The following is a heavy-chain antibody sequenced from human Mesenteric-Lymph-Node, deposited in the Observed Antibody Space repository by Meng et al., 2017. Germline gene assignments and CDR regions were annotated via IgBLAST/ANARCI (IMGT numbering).Heavy chain of an antibody. Sequence: GESLKISCVASGFTFSSYAMIWVRQAPGKGLEWVSSMSSSGGNTFYADSVKGRFTISRDNSKNTLSLQMNSLRAEDTAVYYCAKDLSGSGRGIWDVWGQGTTVTVSS. CDR3: AKDLSGSGRGIWDV. V-gene: IGHV3-23*01. J-gene: IGHJ6*02. CDR2: MSSSGGNT. D-gene: IGHD3-10*01. CDR1: GFTFSSYA.